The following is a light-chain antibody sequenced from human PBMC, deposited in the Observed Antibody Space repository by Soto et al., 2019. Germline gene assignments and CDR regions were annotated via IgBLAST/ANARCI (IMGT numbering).Light chain of an antibody. V-gene: IGKV1-39*01. CDR3: KHSYITPRS. Sequence: DIQMTQSPSSLSASVGDRVTITCRAGQSIRNYLNWYQQKPGKAPKILIYAASSLQSGVPSRFSGSGSGTDFTITISILQPQDSATYFYKHSYITPRSFGQATKLEVK. CDR2: AAS. CDR1: QSIRNY. J-gene: IGKJ1*01.